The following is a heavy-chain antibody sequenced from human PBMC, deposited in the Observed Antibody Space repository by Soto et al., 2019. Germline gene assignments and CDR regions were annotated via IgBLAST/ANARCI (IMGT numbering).Heavy chain of an antibody. V-gene: IGHV3-30-3*01. CDR1: GFTFSSYA. D-gene: IGHD3-22*01. Sequence: GGSLRLSCAASGFTFSSYAMHWVRQAPGKGLEWVAVISYDGSNKYYADSVKGRFTISRDKSKNTLYLQMNSLRAEDTAVYYCARDWDYYDRRAFDYWGQGTLVTVSS. J-gene: IGHJ4*02. CDR2: ISYDGSNK. CDR3: ARDWDYYDRRAFDY.